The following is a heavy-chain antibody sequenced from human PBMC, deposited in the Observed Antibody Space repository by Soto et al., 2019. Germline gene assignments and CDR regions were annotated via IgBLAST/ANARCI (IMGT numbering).Heavy chain of an antibody. Sequence: SQKFQGRVTITRDTSASTAYMELSSLRSEDTAVYYCARDLVYSSGSLDYWGQGTLVTVS. D-gene: IGHD6-19*01. V-gene: IGHV1-3*01. CDR3: ARDLVYSSGSLDY. J-gene: IGHJ4*02.